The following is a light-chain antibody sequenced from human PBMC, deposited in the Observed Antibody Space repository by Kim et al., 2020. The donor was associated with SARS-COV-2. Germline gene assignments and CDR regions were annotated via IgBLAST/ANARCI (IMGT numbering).Light chain of an antibody. Sequence: SSELTQDPAVSVALGQTVRITCQGDSLRSYYASWYRQKPGQAPVLVIYRKSDRPSGIPDRFSGSSSGNTASLTITGAQAEDEADYYCNSRDSSGNHYVFG. CDR1: SLRSYY. CDR3: NSRDSSGNHYV. J-gene: IGLJ1*01. V-gene: IGLV3-19*01. CDR2: RKS.